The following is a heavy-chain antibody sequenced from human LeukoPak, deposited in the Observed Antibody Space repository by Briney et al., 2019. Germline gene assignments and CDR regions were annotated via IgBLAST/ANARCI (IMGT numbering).Heavy chain of an antibody. Sequence: ASVKVSCKASAYTFSGDYMHWVRQAPGQGLEGVGRINPNSGGTNYAQKFQGRVTMTRDTSISTAYMELSRLTSDDTAVYYCARDRNLYSGSFASWGQGTLVTVSS. CDR2: INPNSGGT. J-gene: IGHJ4*02. V-gene: IGHV1-2*06. D-gene: IGHD1-26*01. CDR1: AYTFSGDY. CDR3: ARDRNLYSGSFAS.